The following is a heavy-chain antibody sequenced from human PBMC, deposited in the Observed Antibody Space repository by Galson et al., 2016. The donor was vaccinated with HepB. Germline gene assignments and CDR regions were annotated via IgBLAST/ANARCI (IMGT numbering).Heavy chain of an antibody. CDR3: APFIAVAAFNY. Sequence: SLRLSCAASGFTVSRSYISWVRQAPGEGLEWVSVIYSDGSTYYADSVKGRFTISRDNAKNSLFLQMNNLRAEDTAVYYCAPFIAVAAFNYLGQGTLVTVSS. J-gene: IGHJ4*02. V-gene: IGHV3-66*01. CDR1: GFTVSRSY. CDR2: IYSDGST. D-gene: IGHD6-19*01.